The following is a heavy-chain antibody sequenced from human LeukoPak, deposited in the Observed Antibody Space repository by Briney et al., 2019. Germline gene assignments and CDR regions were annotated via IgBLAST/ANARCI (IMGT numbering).Heavy chain of an antibody. CDR1: GYTFTGYY. CDR3: ARGQYDSSGYYFESTFTR. Sequence: ASVKVSCKASGYTFTGYYLHLVRQAPGHGLEWMGRINPNSGGTNFAQKFQGRVTMTRDTSISTAYMELSSLRSDDTDVYYCARGQYDSSGYYFESTFTRWGQGTLVTVSS. CDR2: INPNSGGT. J-gene: IGHJ4*02. V-gene: IGHV1-2*05. D-gene: IGHD3-22*01.